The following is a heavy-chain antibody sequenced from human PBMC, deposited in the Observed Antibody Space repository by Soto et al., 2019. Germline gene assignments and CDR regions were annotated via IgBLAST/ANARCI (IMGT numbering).Heavy chain of an antibody. Sequence: GWSLRLSCAASGFTFSSYSMNWVRQAPGKGLEWVPSISSSSSYIYYADSVKGRFTISRDNAKNSLYLQMNSLRAEDTAVYYCAKDRALWFGEPEYYGMDVRGQGTTVTVSS. CDR3: AKDRALWFGEPEYYGMDV. CDR1: GFTFSSYS. CDR2: ISSSSSYI. V-gene: IGHV3-21*04. D-gene: IGHD3-10*01. J-gene: IGHJ6*02.